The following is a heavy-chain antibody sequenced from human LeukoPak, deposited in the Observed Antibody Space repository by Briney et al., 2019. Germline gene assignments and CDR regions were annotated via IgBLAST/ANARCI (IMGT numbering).Heavy chain of an antibody. CDR3: AKAHSYGYAAPDY. CDR1: GFTFSTYG. Sequence: GGSLRLSCAASGFTFSTYGMHWVRQAPGKGLESVAFIRYDGSNKYYADSVKGRFTISRDNSKNTLYLQMNSLRAEDTAVYYCAKAHSYGYAAPDYWGQGTLVTVSS. V-gene: IGHV3-30*02. D-gene: IGHD5-18*01. CDR2: IRYDGSNK. J-gene: IGHJ4*02.